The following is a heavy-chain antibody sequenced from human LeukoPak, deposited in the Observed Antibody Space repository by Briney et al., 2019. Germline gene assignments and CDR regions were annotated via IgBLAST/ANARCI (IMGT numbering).Heavy chain of an antibody. CDR2: IYYSGST. D-gene: IGHD7-27*01. CDR1: GGSISSGGYY. J-gene: IGHJ5*02. Sequence: PSETLSLTCTVSGGSISSGGYYWSWIRQPPGKGLEWIGYIYYSGSTNYNPSLKSRVTISVDTSKNQFSLRLSSVTAADTAVYYCARGTETGDILPPLVNWFDPWGQGTLVTVSS. CDR3: ARGTETGDILPPLVNWFDP. V-gene: IGHV4-61*08.